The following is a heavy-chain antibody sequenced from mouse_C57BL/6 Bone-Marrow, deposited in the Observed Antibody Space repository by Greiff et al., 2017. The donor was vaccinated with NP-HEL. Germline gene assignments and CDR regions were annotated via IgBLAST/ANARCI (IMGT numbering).Heavy chain of an antibody. CDR2: INRDGGST. CDR1: EYEFPSHD. CDR3: ARHEYDGFAY. V-gene: IGHV5-2*01. Sequence: EVKLVESGGGLVQPGESLKLSCESNEYEFPSHDMSWVRKTPEKRLELVAAINRDGGSTYPDTMERRFIISRDNTKKTLYLQMSSLRSEDTALYYCARHEYDGFAYWGQGTLVTVSA. D-gene: IGHD2-4*01. J-gene: IGHJ3*01.